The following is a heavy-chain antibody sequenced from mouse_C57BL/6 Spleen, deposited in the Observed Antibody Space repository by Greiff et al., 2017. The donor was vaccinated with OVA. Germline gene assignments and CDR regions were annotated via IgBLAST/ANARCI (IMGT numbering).Heavy chain of an antibody. V-gene: IGHV5-17*01. Sequence: EVQVVESGGGLVKPGGSLKLSCAASGFTFSDYGMHWVRQAPEKGLEWVAYISSGSSTIYYADTVKGRFTISRDNAKNTLFLQMTSLRSEDTAMYYCANYDYDWFAYWGQGTLVTVSA. J-gene: IGHJ3*01. D-gene: IGHD2-4*01. CDR1: GFTFSDYG. CDR3: ANYDYDWFAY. CDR2: ISSGSSTI.